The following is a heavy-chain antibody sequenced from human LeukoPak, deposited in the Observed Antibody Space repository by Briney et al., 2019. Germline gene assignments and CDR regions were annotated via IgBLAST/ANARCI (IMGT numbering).Heavy chain of an antibody. Sequence: PGGSLRLSCAASGFTFSTYAMSWVRQAPGKGLQWVSAIGGSGYSTYYADSVRGRFTISRDNSKNTLYLQMHSLRAEDSAVYYCAKNLTVTYFNYWGQGTLVTVSS. CDR1: GFTFSTYA. CDR3: AKNLTVTYFNY. V-gene: IGHV3-23*01. J-gene: IGHJ4*02. D-gene: IGHD4-17*01. CDR2: IGGSGYST.